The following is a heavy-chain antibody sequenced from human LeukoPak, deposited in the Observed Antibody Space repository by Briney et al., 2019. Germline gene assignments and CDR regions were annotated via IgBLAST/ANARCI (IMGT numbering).Heavy chain of an antibody. CDR3: ARGAYSSYHEDDAFDI. CDR2: IIPIFGTA. J-gene: IGHJ3*02. D-gene: IGHD6-6*01. Sequence: SVKVSCKASGGTSSSYAISWVRQAPGQGLEWMGGIIPIFGTANYAQKFQGRVTITADESTSTAYMELSSLRSEDTAVYYCARGAYSSYHEDDAFDIWGQGTMVTVSS. CDR1: GGTSSSYA. V-gene: IGHV1-69*01.